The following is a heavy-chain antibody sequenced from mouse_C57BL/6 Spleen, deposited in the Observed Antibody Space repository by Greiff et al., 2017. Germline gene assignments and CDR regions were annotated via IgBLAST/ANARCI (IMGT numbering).Heavy chain of an antibody. V-gene: IGHV2-9-1*01. J-gene: IGHJ3*01. Sequence: VKLQQSGPGLVAPSQSLSITCTVSGFSLTSYAISWVRQPPGKGLEWLGVIWTGGGTNYNSALKSRLSISKDNSKSQVFLKMNSLQTDDTAMYYCARTNWEGFAYWGQGTLVTVSA. CDR3: ARTNWEGFAY. D-gene: IGHD4-1*01. CDR2: IWTGGGT. CDR1: GFSLTSYA.